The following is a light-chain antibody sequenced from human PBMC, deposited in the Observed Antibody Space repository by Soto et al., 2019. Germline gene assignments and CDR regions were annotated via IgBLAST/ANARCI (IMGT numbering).Light chain of an antibody. CDR1: QSLLHTNGYNY. CDR3: MQALQTPYT. Sequence: DIVMTQSPVSLPVTPGEPASISCRSSQSLLHTNGYNYLDWYLQKPGQSPQLLIYMGSNRASGVPARFSGSGSGTDFTLKISRVEAEDVGVYYCMQALQTPYTFGQGTRLEMK. CDR2: MGS. V-gene: IGKV2-28*01. J-gene: IGKJ2*01.